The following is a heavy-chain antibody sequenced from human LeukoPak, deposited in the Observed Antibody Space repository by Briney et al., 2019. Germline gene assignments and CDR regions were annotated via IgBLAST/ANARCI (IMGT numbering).Heavy chain of an antibody. D-gene: IGHD1-26*01. CDR3: ARGGRGTYLNDY. CDR2: IRYDGSNK. CDR1: GFTFSSYG. J-gene: IGHJ4*02. Sequence: GGSLRLSCAASGFTFSSYGTHWVRQAPGKGLEWVAFIRYDGSNKYYADSVKGRFTISRDNSKNTLYLQMNSLRAEDTAVYYCARGGRGTYLNDYWGQGTLVTVSS. V-gene: IGHV3-30*02.